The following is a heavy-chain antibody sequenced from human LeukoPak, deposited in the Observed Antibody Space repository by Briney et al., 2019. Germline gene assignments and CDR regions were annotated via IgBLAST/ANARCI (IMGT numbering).Heavy chain of an antibody. CDR2: IKSKTDGGTT. CDR3: TTATTYYDFWSGYPLDYYYYMDV. J-gene: IGHJ6*03. D-gene: IGHD3-3*01. Sequence: GGSLRLSCAASGFTFSNAWMSWVRQAPGKGLEWVGRIKSKTDGGTTDYAAPVKGRFTISRDDSKNTLYLQMNSLKTEDTAVYYCTTATTYYDFWSGYPLDYYYYMDVWGKGTTVTVSS. CDR1: GFTFSNAW. V-gene: IGHV3-15*01.